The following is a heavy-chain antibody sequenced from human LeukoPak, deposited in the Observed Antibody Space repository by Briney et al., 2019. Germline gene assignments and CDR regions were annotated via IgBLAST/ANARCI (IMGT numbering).Heavy chain of an antibody. V-gene: IGHV3-53*01. J-gene: IGHJ4*02. CDR3: ARSLRVGVTAGGY. CDR1: GFTVSSNY. CDR2: IYNSGST. Sequence: PGGSLRLSCAVSGFTVSSNYMSWVRQAPGKGLEWVSVIYNSGSTFYADSVKGRFTISRDNSENTLYLQMNSLRAEDTAVYYCARSLRVGVTAGGYWGQGTLVTVPS. D-gene: IGHD1-26*01.